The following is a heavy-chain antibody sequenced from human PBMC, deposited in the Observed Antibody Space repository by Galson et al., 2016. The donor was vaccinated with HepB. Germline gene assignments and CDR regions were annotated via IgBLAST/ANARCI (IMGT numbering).Heavy chain of an antibody. CDR3: AKADQSSYFDY. CDR1: GFTFTTYA. J-gene: IGHJ4*02. Sequence: LRLSCAASGFTFTTYAINWFRQTPGKGLEWVSAISTNGDTTFYADSVKGRFSVFRDNSRYAVYLQMNTLRAEDTAVYYCAKADQSSYFDYWGQGPLVTVSS. CDR2: ISTNGDTT. V-gene: IGHV3-23*01. D-gene: IGHD2-2*01.